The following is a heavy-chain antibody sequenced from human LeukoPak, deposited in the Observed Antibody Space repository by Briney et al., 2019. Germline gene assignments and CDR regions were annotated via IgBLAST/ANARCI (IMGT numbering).Heavy chain of an antibody. CDR2: ISSSSSTI. V-gene: IGHV3-48*01. CDR3: ARDRYVDDFWSGYYTRGNWFDP. J-gene: IGHJ5*02. CDR1: GFTFSSYS. Sequence: GGSLRPSCAASGFTFSSYSKNWVRQAPGEGLEWVSYISSSSSTIYYADSVKGRFTISRANAKNSLYLQMNSLRAEDTAVYYCARDRYVDDFWSGYYTRGNWFDPWGQGTLVTVSS. D-gene: IGHD3-3*01.